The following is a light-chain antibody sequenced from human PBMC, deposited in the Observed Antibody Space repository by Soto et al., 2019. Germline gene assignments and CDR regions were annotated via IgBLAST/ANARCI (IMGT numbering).Light chain of an antibody. Sequence: QSALTQPASVSGSSGQPITISCTGSSSDVGGHNYVSWYQQHPGKAPRLMIYEVTKRPSGVSNRFSGSKSGNTASLTISGLQAEDEADYYCSSYTFTSTLYVFGTGTKVTVL. CDR2: EVT. CDR1: SSDVGGHNY. J-gene: IGLJ1*01. V-gene: IGLV2-14*03. CDR3: SSYTFTSTLYV.